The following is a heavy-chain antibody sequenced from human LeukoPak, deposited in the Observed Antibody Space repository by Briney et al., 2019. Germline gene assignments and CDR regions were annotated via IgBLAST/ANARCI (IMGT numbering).Heavy chain of an antibody. V-gene: IGHV4-59*01. CDR3: ARLSNTDLDY. D-gene: IGHD4-17*01. CDR2: IYYSGST. CDR1: GGSISTYY. J-gene: IGHJ4*02. Sequence: PSETLSLTCAVSGGSISTYYWSWIQQPPGKGLEWIGYIYYSGSTNYNPSLKSRVTISVDTSKNQFSLKLSSVTAADTAVYYCARLSNTDLDYWGQGTLVTVSS.